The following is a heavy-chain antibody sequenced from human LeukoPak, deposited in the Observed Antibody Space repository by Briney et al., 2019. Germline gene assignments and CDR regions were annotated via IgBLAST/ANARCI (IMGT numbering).Heavy chain of an antibody. J-gene: IGHJ4*02. Sequence: GDSLKISCKSAGYIFSNFWIAWVRQMPGKGLEWMRIIYPGDSDTRYSPSFQGQVTISADKSISTAYLQWSSLKASDTAMYYCARHYYDSIAYYPLDYWGQGTLVTVSS. CDR2: IYPGDSDT. CDR1: GYIFSNFW. D-gene: IGHD3-22*01. CDR3: ARHYYDSIAYYPLDY. V-gene: IGHV5-51*01.